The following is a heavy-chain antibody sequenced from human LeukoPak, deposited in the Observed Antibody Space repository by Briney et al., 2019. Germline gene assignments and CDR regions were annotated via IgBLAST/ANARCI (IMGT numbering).Heavy chain of an antibody. V-gene: IGHV3-21*01. CDR1: GFTFSSYA. D-gene: IGHD6-19*01. CDR2: ISSSGNFI. J-gene: IGHJ4*02. CDR3: ARDSSGWSRDY. Sequence: GGSLRLSCAASGFTFSSYAMNWFRQAPGKGLECVSFISSSGNFIFYADSVKGRFTISRDNAKNSLYLQMNSPRADDTAVYYCARDSSGWSRDYWGQGTLVTVSS.